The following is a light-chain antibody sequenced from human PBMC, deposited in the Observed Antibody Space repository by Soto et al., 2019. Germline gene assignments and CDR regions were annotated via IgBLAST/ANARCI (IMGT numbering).Light chain of an antibody. CDR2: GAS. Sequence: EIVMTQSPATLSVSPGERATLSCRASQSVSSNLAWYQQKPGQAPRLLIYGASTRATGIPARFSGSGSGTECTHTISSLQSEDFAVYYCQQYNNWPPLTFGGGTKVESK. CDR1: QSVSSN. J-gene: IGKJ4*01. CDR3: QQYNNWPPLT. V-gene: IGKV3-15*01.